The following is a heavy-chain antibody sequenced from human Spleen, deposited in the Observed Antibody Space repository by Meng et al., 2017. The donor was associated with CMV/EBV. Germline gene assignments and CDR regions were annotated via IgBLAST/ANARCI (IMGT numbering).Heavy chain of an antibody. CDR2: INSDGSST. CDR1: GFTFSSYW. V-gene: IGHV3-74*01. CDR3: AKDIYDFWTGYYPYYFDS. Sequence: GGSLRLSCAASGFTFSSYWMHWVRQAPGKGLVWVSRINSDGSSTSYADSVKGRFTISRDNSKNTLYLQLDSLRAEDTGIYYCAKDIYDFWTGYYPYYFDSWGQGTLVTVSS. J-gene: IGHJ4*02. D-gene: IGHD3-3*01.